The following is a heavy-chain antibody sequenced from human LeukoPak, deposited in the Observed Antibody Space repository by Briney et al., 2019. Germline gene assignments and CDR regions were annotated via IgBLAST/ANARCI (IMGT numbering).Heavy chain of an antibody. Sequence: SETLSLTCTVSDDSISDYYRGWIRQPPGKGLEWIGYFHNSGTSTYNPSLKSRVTISVDTSKNQFSLKLSSVTAADTAVYYCATSIAARRRYYYYYYMDVWGKGTTVTVSS. V-gene: IGHV4-59*01. CDR2: FHNSGTS. CDR1: DDSISDYY. CDR3: ATSIAARRRYYYYYYMDV. J-gene: IGHJ6*03. D-gene: IGHD6-6*01.